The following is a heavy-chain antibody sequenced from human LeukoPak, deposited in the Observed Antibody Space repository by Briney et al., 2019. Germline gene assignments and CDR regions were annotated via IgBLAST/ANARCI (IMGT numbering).Heavy chain of an antibody. CDR2: ISGNGGSA. Sequence: GGSLRLSCAASGFTFSSYEMNWVRQAPGKGLEWVSGISGNGGSASYADSVRGRFTISRDTSKNTVYLQMNSLGTEDTAFYYCARGYSSSWLGYFDYWGQGTLVTVSS. J-gene: IGHJ4*02. CDR3: ARGYSSSWLGYFDY. CDR1: GFTFSSYE. V-gene: IGHV3-23*01. D-gene: IGHD6-13*01.